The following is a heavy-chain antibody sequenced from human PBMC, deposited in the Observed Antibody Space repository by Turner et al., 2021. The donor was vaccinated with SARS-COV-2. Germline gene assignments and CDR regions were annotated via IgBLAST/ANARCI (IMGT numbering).Heavy chain of an antibody. V-gene: IGHV4-34*01. D-gene: IGHD2-21*02. Sequence: QVHLQQWGAGLLKPSETLSLTCAVYGGSFCGYYWTWIRQPPGKGLEWIGEIHPSGSTYYNPSLKSRVTISHDTSTSQFSLNLSSVTAADTAVYHCSRGDDSRKSGLLWGQGTLVTVSS. CDR2: IHPSGST. CDR3: SRGDDSRKSGLL. CDR1: GGSFCGYY. J-gene: IGHJ4*02.